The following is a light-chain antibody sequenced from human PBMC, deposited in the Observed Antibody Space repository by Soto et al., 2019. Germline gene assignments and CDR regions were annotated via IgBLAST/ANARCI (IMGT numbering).Light chain of an antibody. J-gene: IGLJ2*01. Sequence: QSALTQPASVSGSPGQSITISCIGTSSDIGRKNYVSWYQQYPGKAPKLMISDVSRRPSGVSSRFSGSKSDNTASLTISGLQAEDEADYYCSSYTASNTVTFGGGTKVTVL. V-gene: IGLV2-14*03. CDR2: DVS. CDR3: SSYTASNTVT. CDR1: SSDIGRKNY.